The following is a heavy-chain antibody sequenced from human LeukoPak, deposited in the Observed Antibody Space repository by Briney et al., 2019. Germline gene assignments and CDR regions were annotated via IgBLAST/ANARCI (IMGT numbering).Heavy chain of an antibody. D-gene: IGHD5-24*01. CDR2: ISDSRTST. J-gene: IGHJ4*02. V-gene: IGHV3-23*01. CDR3: ATFGPGMAVGDY. CDR1: GFTFRSYA. Sequence: GGSLRLSCVASGFTFRSYAMSWVRQAPGKGLEWVSSISDSRTSTYYADSVKGRFTISRDNSKNTLYLQMNNLRAEDTAVYYCATFGPGMAVGDYWGQGTLVTVSS.